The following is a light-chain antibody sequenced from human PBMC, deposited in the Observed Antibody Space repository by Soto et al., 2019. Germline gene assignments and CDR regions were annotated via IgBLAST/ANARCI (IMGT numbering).Light chain of an antibody. Sequence: QALVTQEPSLSVSPGGTVTLTCASSTGAVTSGNFPYWFQQKPGQAPRTLIYETSNKHSWTPARFSGSLLGGKAALTLSGAQPEDEAEYYCLLSFSGPRVFGGGTKLTVL. CDR1: TGAVTSGNF. CDR3: LLSFSGPRV. CDR2: ETS. V-gene: IGLV7-46*01. J-gene: IGLJ3*02.